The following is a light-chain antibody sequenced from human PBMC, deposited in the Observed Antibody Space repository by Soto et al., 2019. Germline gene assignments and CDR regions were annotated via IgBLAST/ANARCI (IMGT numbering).Light chain of an antibody. V-gene: IGKV4-1*01. CDR3: QQYFSTPSI. Sequence: SPYSQDQNLGERATINCKSSRSVLYSSNNKNYLAWYQQKPGQSPKLLIYWASTRESGVPDRFSGSGSGTDFTLTISSLQAEDVADYYCQQYFSTPSIFGPGTKLDSK. CDR1: RSVLYSSNNKNY. CDR2: WAS. J-gene: IGKJ3*01.